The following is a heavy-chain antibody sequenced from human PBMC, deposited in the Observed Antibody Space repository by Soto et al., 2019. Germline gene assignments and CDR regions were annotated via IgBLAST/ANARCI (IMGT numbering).Heavy chain of an antibody. Sequence: QLHLVQSGAVVKKPGASVTVSCSASGYPVTAYYMHWVRQAPGRGLEWMGGINPATGAAKYTQTFRGGVTLPRARSRSTAFMELGGLTPEAPAVFYGARGGGVGVAGSAAFDMWGQGTLVTLSS. V-gene: IGHV1-2*02. D-gene: IGHD3-3*01. CDR3: ARGGGVGVAGSAAFDM. CDR1: GYPVTAYY. CDR2: INPATGAA. J-gene: IGHJ3*02.